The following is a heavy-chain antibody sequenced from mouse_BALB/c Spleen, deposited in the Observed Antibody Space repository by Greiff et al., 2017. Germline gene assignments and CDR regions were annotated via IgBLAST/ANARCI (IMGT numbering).Heavy chain of an antibody. CDR1: GYTFTSYW. CDR3: TLITTVGSPYFDV. Sequence: EVQLQQSGTVLARPGASVKMSCKASGYTFTSYWMHWVKQRPGQGLEWIGAIYPGNSDTSYNQKFKGKAKLTAVTSTSTAYMELSSLTNEDSAVYYCTLITTVGSPYFDVWGAGTTVTVSS. CDR2: IYPGNSDT. V-gene: IGHV1-5*01. D-gene: IGHD1-1*01. J-gene: IGHJ1*01.